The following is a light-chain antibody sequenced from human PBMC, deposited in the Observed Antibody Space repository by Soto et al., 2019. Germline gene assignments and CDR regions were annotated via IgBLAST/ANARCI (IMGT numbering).Light chain of an antibody. CDR3: GTWDSSLRGVM. Sequence: QSVLTQPPSVSAAPGEKVSISCSGSSSNIGSNYVSWYQHLPGTAPRLLIYDNDKRPSGIPDRFSGSKSGTSATLGITGLQTGDEADYYCGTWDSSLRGVMFGGGTKLTVL. J-gene: IGLJ3*02. CDR1: SSNIGSNY. CDR2: DND. V-gene: IGLV1-51*01.